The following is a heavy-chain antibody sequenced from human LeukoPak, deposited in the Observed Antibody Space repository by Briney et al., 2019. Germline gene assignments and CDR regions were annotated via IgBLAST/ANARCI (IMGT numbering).Heavy chain of an antibody. Sequence: SETLSLICAVFGGSFSGYYWRWIRQSPEKGLEWIGEMSHTGATNYNPSLKSRVTVSVDTSKKQFSLNLRSVTAADAAVYYCARGLHYNILTGGMDVWGQGTTVIVSS. D-gene: IGHD3-9*01. J-gene: IGHJ6*02. CDR3: ARGLHYNILTGGMDV. CDR1: GGSFSGYY. V-gene: IGHV4-34*01. CDR2: MSHTGAT.